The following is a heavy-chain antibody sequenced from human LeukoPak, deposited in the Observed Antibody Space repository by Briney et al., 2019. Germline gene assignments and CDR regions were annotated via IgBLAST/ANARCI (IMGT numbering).Heavy chain of an antibody. D-gene: IGHD3-22*01. Sequence: PGGSLRLSCAASGFSFSNYAMSWVRQAPGKGLEWVSAISGNGGSLYYADSVKGRLTISRDNSKSALYLQVNSLRAEDTAVYYCAKRDAYDSSGFSPLFDYWGQGTLVTVSS. V-gene: IGHV3-23*01. CDR3: AKRDAYDSSGFSPLFDY. CDR2: ISGNGGSL. J-gene: IGHJ4*02. CDR1: GFSFSNYA.